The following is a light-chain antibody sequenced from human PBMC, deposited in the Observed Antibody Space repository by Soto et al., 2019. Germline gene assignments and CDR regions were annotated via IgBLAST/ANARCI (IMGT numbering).Light chain of an antibody. CDR2: GAS. Sequence: EIAMRQSPDTLSLDPGERATLSGRASQSVRSNFLAWYQQKPGQAPRLLIYGASNRATGIPDRFSGSGSGTDFTLTITRLEPEDFAMYYCQRYDSLRTFGQGTKVDIK. J-gene: IGKJ1*01. CDR1: QSVRSNF. CDR3: QRYDSLRT. V-gene: IGKV3-20*01.